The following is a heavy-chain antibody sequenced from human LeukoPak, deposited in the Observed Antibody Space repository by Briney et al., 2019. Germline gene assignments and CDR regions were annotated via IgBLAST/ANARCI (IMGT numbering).Heavy chain of an antibody. Sequence: GGSLRLSCAASGFTFSSYAMSWVRQAPGKGLEWVSAISGSGGSTYYADSVKGRFTISRDNSKNTLYLQMNSLRAEDTAVYYCAKDVEKYYYDSSGYYPHYWGQGTLVTVSS. V-gene: IGHV3-23*01. D-gene: IGHD3-22*01. CDR3: AKDVEKYYYDSSGYYPHY. CDR2: ISGSGGST. J-gene: IGHJ4*02. CDR1: GFTFSSYA.